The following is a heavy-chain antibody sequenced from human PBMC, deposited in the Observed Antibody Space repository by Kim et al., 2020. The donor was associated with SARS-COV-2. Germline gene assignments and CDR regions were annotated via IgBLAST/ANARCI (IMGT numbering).Heavy chain of an antibody. J-gene: IGHJ4*02. Sequence: GGSLRLSCAASGFTVSSNYMSWVRQAPGKGLEWVSVIYSGGSTYYADSVKGRFTISRDNSKNTLYLQMNSLRAEDTAVYYCARGYDILTGPNPQFDYWGQGTLVTVSS. CDR2: IYSGGST. CDR1: GFTVSSNY. CDR3: ARGYDILTGPNPQFDY. V-gene: IGHV3-66*01. D-gene: IGHD3-9*01.